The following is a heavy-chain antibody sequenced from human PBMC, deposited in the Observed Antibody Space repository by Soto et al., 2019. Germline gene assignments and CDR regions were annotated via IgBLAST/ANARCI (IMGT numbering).Heavy chain of an antibody. D-gene: IGHD3-22*01. CDR1: GFTFDDYG. CDR3: ASYYDSSGSEHPFDY. J-gene: IGHJ4*02. Sequence: EVRLVESGGGVVRPGGSLRLSCAASGFTFDDYGMSWVRQAPGKGLEWVSGINWNGGSTGYADSVKGRFTISRDNAKNSLYLQMNSLRAEDTALYYCASYYDSSGSEHPFDYWGQGTLVTVSS. V-gene: IGHV3-20*04. CDR2: INWNGGST.